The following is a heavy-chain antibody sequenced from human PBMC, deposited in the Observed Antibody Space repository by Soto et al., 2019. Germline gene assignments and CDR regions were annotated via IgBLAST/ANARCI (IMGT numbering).Heavy chain of an antibody. V-gene: IGHV4-38-2*01. J-gene: IGHJ4*02. D-gene: IGHD6-19*01. CDR2: IYHSGST. CDR1: GHSSSTGFN. CDR3: ARYWGTGFYHFDS. Sequence: PPETLCLTGVVSGHSSSTGFNWGWIRRPPGKGLEWIGSIYHSGSTYYSPSLKSRVTLSVDTSKNQISLKLSSVTAADTALYYCARYWGTGFYHFDSWGQGTLVTDYS.